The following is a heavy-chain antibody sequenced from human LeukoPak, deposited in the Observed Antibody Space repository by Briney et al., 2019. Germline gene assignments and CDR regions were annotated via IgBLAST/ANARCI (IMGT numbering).Heavy chain of an antibody. J-gene: IGHJ3*02. CDR1: GYTFTGYY. Sequence: ASVKVSCKASGYTFTGYYMHWVRQAPGQGLEWTGWINPNSGGTNYAQKFQGRVTMTRDTSISTAYMELSRLRSDDTAVYYCARDYDILTGYLHDAFDIWGQGTMVTVSS. V-gene: IGHV1-2*02. CDR2: INPNSGGT. D-gene: IGHD3-9*01. CDR3: ARDYDILTGYLHDAFDI.